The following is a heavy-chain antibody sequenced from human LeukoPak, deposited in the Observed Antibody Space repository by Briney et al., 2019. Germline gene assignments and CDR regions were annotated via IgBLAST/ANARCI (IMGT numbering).Heavy chain of an antibody. J-gene: IGHJ3*02. CDR2: INFDWDT. Sequence: SETLSLTCTVSGASISNDYWSWVRQPPGKGLEWIAYINFDWDTNYNPFLKSRATISLDTSRNQFSLKLNSVTAADTAVYYCAKSNGYGLVDIWGQGTMVTVSS. D-gene: IGHD3-10*01. V-gene: IGHV4-59*12. CDR1: GASISNDY. CDR3: AKSNGYGLVDI.